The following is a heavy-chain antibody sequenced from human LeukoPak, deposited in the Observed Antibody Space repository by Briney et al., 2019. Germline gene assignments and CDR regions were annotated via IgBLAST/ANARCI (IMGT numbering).Heavy chain of an antibody. J-gene: IGHJ6*03. CDR3: ARARSPPPRYYYYMDV. Sequence: SVKVSCKASGGTFRSYAINWVRQAPGQGLEWMGGVIPIFGTANYAQKFQGRVTITRDESTSTAYMELSSLRSEDTAVYYCARARSPPPRYYYYMDVWGKGTPVNVPS. V-gene: IGHV1-69*05. CDR1: GGTFRSYA. CDR2: VIPIFGTA.